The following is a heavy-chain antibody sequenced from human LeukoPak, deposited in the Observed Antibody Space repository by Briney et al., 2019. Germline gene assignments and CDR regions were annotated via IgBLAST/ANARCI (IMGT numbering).Heavy chain of an antibody. D-gene: IGHD2-2*02. CDR2: IYYSGST. V-gene: IGHV4-59*08. CDR3: ARQGCSSTSCYMGPYYYYYMDV. CDR1: GGSISSYY. Sequence: PSETLSLTCTVSGGSISSYYWNWIRQPPGKGLEWIGYIYYSGSTNYNPSLKSRVTISVDTSKNQFSLKLSSVTAADTAVYYCARQGCSSTSCYMGPYYYYYMDVWGKGTPVTVSS. J-gene: IGHJ6*03.